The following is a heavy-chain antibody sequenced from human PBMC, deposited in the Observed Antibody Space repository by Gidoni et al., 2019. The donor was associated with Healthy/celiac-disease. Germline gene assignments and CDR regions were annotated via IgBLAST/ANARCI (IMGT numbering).Heavy chain of an antibody. CDR2: IIPICGPA. D-gene: IGHD2-2*01. J-gene: IGHJ3*02. CDR3: SREATVVPASIKGQYDAFDI. CDR1: GGTVSSYA. Sequence: VELVQGGGEGKKPGCSVKGYGKASGGTVSSYAISWVRPAPGQGLEWMGGIIPICGPANYAHKFQGIVTITADKSTSTSYMDLSSLSSEDTAVYYCSREATVVPASIKGQYDAFDIWGQGTMVTVSS. V-gene: IGHV1-69*06.